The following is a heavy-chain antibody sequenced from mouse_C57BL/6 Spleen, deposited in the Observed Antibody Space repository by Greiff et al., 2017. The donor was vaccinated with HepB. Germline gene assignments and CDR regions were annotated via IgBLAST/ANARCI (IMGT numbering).Heavy chain of an antibody. D-gene: IGHD3-2*02. CDR3: ARDSSGYMDY. CDR2: INPGSGGT. Sequence: QVQLQQSGAELVRPGTSMKVSCKASGYAFTNYLIEWVKQRPGQGLEWIGVINPGSGGTNYNEKFKGKATLTVDKSSSTAYMQLSSLTSEDSAVYFCARDSSGYMDYWGQGTSVTVSS. V-gene: IGHV1-54*01. CDR1: GYAFTNYL. J-gene: IGHJ4*01.